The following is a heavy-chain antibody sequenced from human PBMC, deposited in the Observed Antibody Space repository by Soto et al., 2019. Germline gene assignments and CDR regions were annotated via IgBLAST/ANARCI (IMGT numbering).Heavy chain of an antibody. V-gene: IGHV1-69*02. D-gene: IGHD3-16*01. CDR2: IISIIGIE. CDR3: ARFRGSYGMDA. J-gene: IGHJ6*01. Sequence: QVQIVQSGAEVKKPGSSVKVSCQASRGTFSSYTISWVRQAPGQGLEWMGRIISIIGIENYVQKFQGRVTITAAKSTITSYIALRRLRSENTAVYNCARFRGSYGMDAFEQGTTVTGSS. CDR1: RGTFSSYT.